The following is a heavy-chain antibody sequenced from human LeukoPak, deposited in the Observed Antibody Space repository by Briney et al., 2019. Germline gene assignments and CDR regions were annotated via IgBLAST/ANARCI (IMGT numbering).Heavy chain of an antibody. CDR1: GFTFSSYS. D-gene: IGHD2-21*02. CDR3: ARDFHIVVVTATYYYGMDV. CDR2: ISSSSSYI. V-gene: IGHV3-21*01. Sequence: GGSLRLSCAASGFTFSSYSTNWVRQAPGKGLEWVSSISSSSSYIYYADSVKGRFTISRDNAKNSLYLQMNSLRAEDTAVYYCARDFHIVVVTATYYYGMDVWGQGTTVTVSS. J-gene: IGHJ6*02.